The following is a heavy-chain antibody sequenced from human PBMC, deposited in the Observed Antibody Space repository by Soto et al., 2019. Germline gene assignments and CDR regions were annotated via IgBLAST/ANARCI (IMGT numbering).Heavy chain of an antibody. CDR3: ARIRSRGYSGYDYRPTDYFDY. CDR2: INHSGST. J-gene: IGHJ4*02. V-gene: IGHV4-34*01. Sequence: SETLSLTCAVYGGSFSGYYWSWIRQPPGKGLEWIGEINHSGSTNYNPSLKSRVTISVDTSKNQSSLKLSSVTAADTAVYYCARIRSRGYSGYDYRPTDYFDYWGQGTLVTVSS. CDR1: GGSFSGYY. D-gene: IGHD5-12*01.